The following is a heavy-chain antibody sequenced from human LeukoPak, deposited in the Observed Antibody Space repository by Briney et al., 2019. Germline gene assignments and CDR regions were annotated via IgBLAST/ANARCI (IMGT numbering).Heavy chain of an antibody. Sequence: SETLSLTCTVSGGSISSSSYYWGWIRQPPGKGLEWIGSIYYSGSTYYNPSLKSRVTISVDTSKNQFSLKLSSVTAADTAVYYCARLGDSGYWGREPWSPSPQ. CDR2: IYYSGST. V-gene: IGHV4-39*01. CDR1: GGSISSSSYY. J-gene: IGHJ4*02. CDR3: ARLGDSGY. D-gene: IGHD3-10*01.